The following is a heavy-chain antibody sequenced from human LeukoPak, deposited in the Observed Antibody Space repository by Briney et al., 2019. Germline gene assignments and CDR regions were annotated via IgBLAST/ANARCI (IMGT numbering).Heavy chain of an antibody. J-gene: IGHJ4*02. V-gene: IGHV3-23*01. Sequence: GGSLRLSCAASGFTFSSYVMSWVRQAPGKELEWVSAISGSGGSTYYADSVKGRFTISRDNSKNTLYLQMNSLRGEDTAVYYCAKGRGQWLAAINYWGQGTLVTVSS. CDR1: GFTFSSYV. CDR3: AKGRGQWLAAINY. CDR2: ISGSGGST. D-gene: IGHD6-19*01.